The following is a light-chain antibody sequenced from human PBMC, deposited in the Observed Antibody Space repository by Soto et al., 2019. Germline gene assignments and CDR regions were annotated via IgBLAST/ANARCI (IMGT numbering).Light chain of an antibody. CDR1: SSNIGSKY. Sequence: QSVLTQPPSASGTPGQRVTSSRSGSSSNIGSKYVYWYQQLPGTAPKLLMYRNNQRHSGVPDRFSGSKSGTSASLAISGLRSEDEADYYCAAWDAGVSGPAFGGGT. CDR3: AAWDAGVSGPA. V-gene: IGLV1-47*01. CDR2: RNN. J-gene: IGLJ2*01.